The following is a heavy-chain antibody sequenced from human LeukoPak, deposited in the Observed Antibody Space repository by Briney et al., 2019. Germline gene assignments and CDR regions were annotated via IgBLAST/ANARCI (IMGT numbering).Heavy chain of an antibody. CDR3: ARASPVLSGEIFAY. J-gene: IGHJ4*02. CDR1: GYTFTSYY. CDR2: INPSGGST. Sequence: ASVKVSCTTSGYTFTSYYMHWVRHAPRQGVEWMGIINPSGGSTSYAQKFQGRVTMTRDTSTSTVYMELSSLRSEDTAVYYCARASPVLSGEIFAYWGQGTLVTVSS. V-gene: IGHV1-46*01. D-gene: IGHD3-3*01.